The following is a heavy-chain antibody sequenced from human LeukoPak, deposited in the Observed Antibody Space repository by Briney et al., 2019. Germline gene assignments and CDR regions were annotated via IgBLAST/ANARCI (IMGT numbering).Heavy chain of an antibody. CDR2: IYHSGST. CDR1: GYSISSGYY. V-gene: IGHV4-38-2*01. Sequence: PSETLSLTCGVSGYSISSGYYWGWIRQPPGKRLEWIGSIYHSGSTYYHPSLKSRVTISVDTSKNQFSLRLSSVTAADTAVYYCARVGGPFDIWGQGPMVTVSS. J-gene: IGHJ3*02. CDR3: ARVGGPFDI. D-gene: IGHD3-16*01.